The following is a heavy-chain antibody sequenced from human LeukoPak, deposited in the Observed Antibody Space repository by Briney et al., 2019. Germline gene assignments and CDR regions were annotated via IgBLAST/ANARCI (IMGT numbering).Heavy chain of an antibody. D-gene: IGHD1-26*01. CDR1: GFTFSSHS. CDR2: ISSSSSYI. Sequence: GSLRLPCAASGFTFSSHSMNWVRPAPGEGLEWVSSISSSSSYIYYADSVKGRFTISRDNAKNSLYLQMNSLRAEDTAVYYCARGGRATKDYDYWGQGTLVTVSS. V-gene: IGHV3-21*01. CDR3: ARGGRATKDYDY. J-gene: IGHJ4*02.